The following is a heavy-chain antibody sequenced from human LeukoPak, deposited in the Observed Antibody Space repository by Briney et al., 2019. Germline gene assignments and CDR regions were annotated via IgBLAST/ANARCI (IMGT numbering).Heavy chain of an antibody. CDR1: EFTFSRYW. J-gene: IGHJ4*02. Sequence: GGSLRLSCAASEFTFSRYWMSWVRQAPGKGLEWVANIKEDGSETYYLDSVKGRFTISRDDANNSLSLQMNSLRAEDTAVYYCARASAPDRVATTAVDNWGQGTLVTVS. D-gene: IGHD5-12*01. CDR2: IKEDGSET. V-gene: IGHV3-7*04. CDR3: ARASAPDRVATTAVDN.